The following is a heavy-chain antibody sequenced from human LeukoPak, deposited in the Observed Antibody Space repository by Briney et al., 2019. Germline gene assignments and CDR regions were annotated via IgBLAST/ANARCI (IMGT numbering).Heavy chain of an antibody. CDR3: ASGTSGSYYAGIDY. J-gene: IGHJ4*02. Sequence: PGGSLRLSCAASGFTFSSYAMHWVRQAPGKGLEWVAIISYDGSNKYYADSVKGRFTISRDNSKNTLYLQMNILRAEDTAVYYGASGTSGSYYAGIDYWGQGTLVTVSS. V-gene: IGHV3-30*01. CDR1: GFTFSSYA. CDR2: ISYDGSNK. D-gene: IGHD1-26*01.